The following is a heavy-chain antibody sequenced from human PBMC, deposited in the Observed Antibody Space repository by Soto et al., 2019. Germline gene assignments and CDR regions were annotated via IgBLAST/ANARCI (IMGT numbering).Heavy chain of an antibody. CDR2: ISGSGGSK. CDR3: AKSVWGSYTSNWFDP. J-gene: IGHJ5*02. V-gene: IGHV3-23*01. D-gene: IGHD3-16*01. Sequence: GGSLRLSCAASGFTFSSYAMSWGRQAPGKGLEWVSAISGSGGSKYDADSVKGRFTISRDNSKNTLYLQMNGLRAEDTAVYYCAKSVWGSYTSNWFDPWGQGTLVTVS. CDR1: GFTFSSYA.